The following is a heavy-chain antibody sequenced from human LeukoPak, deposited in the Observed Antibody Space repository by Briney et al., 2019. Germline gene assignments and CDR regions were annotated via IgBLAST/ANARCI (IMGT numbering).Heavy chain of an antibody. CDR3: PSGTHYYDSSGYYYGDY. V-gene: IGHV3-48*01. CDR2: ISSSSSTI. CDR1: GFTFSSYS. J-gene: IGHJ4*02. Sequence: PGGSLRLSCAASGFTFSSYSMNWVRQAPGKGLDWVSYISSSSSTIYYADSVKGRFTISRDNAKNSLYLQMNSPRADDTAVYYCPSGTHYYDSSGYYYGDYWGQGNLVTVSS. D-gene: IGHD3-22*01.